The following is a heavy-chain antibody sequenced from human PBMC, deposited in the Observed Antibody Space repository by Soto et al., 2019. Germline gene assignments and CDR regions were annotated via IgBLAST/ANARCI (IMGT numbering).Heavy chain of an antibody. V-gene: IGHV3-21*01. J-gene: IGHJ4*02. Sequence: EVQLVESGGGLVKPGGSLRLSCAASGFTFSSYSMNWVRQAPGKGLEWVSSISSSSSYIYYADSVKGRFTISRDNAKNSLYLQMNSLRAEDTAVYYCARDQPGYSSGYGLGYWGQGTLVTVSP. CDR2: ISSSSSYI. CDR3: ARDQPGYSSGYGLGY. CDR1: GFTFSSYS. D-gene: IGHD5-18*01.